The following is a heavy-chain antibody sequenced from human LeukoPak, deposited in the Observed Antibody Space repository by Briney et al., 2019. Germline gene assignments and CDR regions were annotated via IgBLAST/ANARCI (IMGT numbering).Heavy chain of an antibody. D-gene: IGHD3-10*01. CDR2: IYYSGSP. J-gene: IGHJ6*03. Sequence: PSETLSLTCTVSGGSIISTTYYWGWIRQPPGRGLEWIASIYYSGSPYYNPSLKSRVTISVDTSKNQFSLKLSSVTAADTAVYYCATDLRSGYGSGSEYCYYYYMDVWGKGTTVTVSS. CDR1: GGSIISTTYY. V-gene: IGHV4-39*07. CDR3: ATDLRSGYGSGSEYCYYYYMDV.